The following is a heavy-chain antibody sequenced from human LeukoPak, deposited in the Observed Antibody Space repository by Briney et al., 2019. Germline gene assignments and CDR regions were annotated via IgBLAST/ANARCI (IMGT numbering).Heavy chain of an antibody. CDR2: IFHSANT. Sequence: SETLSLTCTVSGYSISSGYYWGWIRQPPGKGLEWIGSIFHSANTYYNPSLKSRVTISVDTSKNQFSLKMSSVTAADTAVYYCARLVDYGSGSHWGQGTLVIVSS. D-gene: IGHD3-10*01. CDR1: GYSISSGYY. CDR3: ARLVDYGSGSH. V-gene: IGHV4-38-2*02. J-gene: IGHJ4*02.